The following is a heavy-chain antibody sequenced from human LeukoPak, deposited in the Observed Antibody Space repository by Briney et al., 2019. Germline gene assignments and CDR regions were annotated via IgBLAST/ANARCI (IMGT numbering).Heavy chain of an antibody. J-gene: IGHJ3*02. V-gene: IGHV3-48*01. CDR2: ISSSSSTI. CDR1: GFTFSSYS. CDR3: ARPIAGIAVAGTLQGAFDI. Sequence: GGSLRLSCAASGFTFSSYSMNWVRQAPGKGLEWVSYISSSSSTIYYADSVKGRFTISRDNSKNTLYLQMNSLRAEDTAVYYCARPIAGIAVAGTLQGAFDIWGQGTMVTVSS. D-gene: IGHD6-19*01.